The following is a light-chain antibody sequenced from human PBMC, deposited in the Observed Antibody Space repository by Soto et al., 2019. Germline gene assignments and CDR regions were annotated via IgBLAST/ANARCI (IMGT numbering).Light chain of an antibody. CDR1: SSDVGSYNL. J-gene: IGLJ2*01. CDR3: RSYAGSSTLVV. V-gene: IGLV2-23*03. Sequence: QSALTQPASVSGSPGQSITISCTGTSSDVGSYNLVSWYQQHPCKAPKLMIYEGSKRPSGVSNRFSGSKSGNTASLTISGLQAEDEADYYCRSYAGSSTLVVFGGGTKLTVL. CDR2: EGS.